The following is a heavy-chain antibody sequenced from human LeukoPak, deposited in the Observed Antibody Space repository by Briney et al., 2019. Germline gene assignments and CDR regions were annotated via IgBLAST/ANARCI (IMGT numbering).Heavy chain of an antibody. CDR3: ARYSDDFWSGYYTGVQAPNDY. CDR1: GFTFSSYS. Sequence: GGSLRLSCAASGFTFSSYSMNWVRQAPGKGLEWVSSISSSSSYIYYADSVKGRFTISRDNAKNSLYLQMNSLRAEDTAVYYCARYSDDFWSGYYTGVQAPNDYWGQGTLVTVSS. D-gene: IGHD3-3*01. V-gene: IGHV3-21*04. CDR2: ISSSSSYI. J-gene: IGHJ4*02.